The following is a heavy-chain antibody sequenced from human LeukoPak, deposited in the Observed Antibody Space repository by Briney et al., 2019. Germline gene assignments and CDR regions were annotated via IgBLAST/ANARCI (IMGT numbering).Heavy chain of an antibody. V-gene: IGHV1-2*02. CDR2: INPNSGGT. CDR1: GYTFTGYY. J-gene: IGHJ5*02. D-gene: IGHD3-10*01. CDR3: ARAGVYYDSGSHRGWFDP. Sequence: ASVKVSCKASGYTFTGYYMHWVRQAPGQGLEWMGWINPNSGGTNSAQKFQGRVTMTRDTSISTAYMELSRLRSDDTAMYYCARAGVYYDSGSHRGWFDPWGQGTLVTVSS.